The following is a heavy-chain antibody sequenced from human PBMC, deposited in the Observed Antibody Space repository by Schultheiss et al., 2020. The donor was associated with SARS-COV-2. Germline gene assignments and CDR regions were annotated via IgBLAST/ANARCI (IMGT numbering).Heavy chain of an antibody. CDR1: GYTFTGYY. D-gene: IGHD3-22*01. CDR3: AGGSPYYYDSSGFYPHYYDMDV. J-gene: IGHJ6*02. V-gene: IGHV1-46*01. Sequence: ASVKVSCKASGYTFTGYYMHWVRQAPGQGLKWMGWINPSGGGTSYAQKFQGRVTMTRDTSTSTVYMELRSLRSDDTAVYYCAGGSPYYYDSSGFYPHYYDMDVWGQGTTVTVSS. CDR2: INPSGGGT.